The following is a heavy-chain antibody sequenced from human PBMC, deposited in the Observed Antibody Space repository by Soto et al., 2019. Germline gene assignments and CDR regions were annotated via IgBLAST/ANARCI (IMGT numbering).Heavy chain of an antibody. J-gene: IGHJ4*02. Sequence: SLRLSCAGSGFSFSDYYMSWIRQAPGEGLEWVSYISSSGDIIYYADSVKGRFTISRDNAKNSLYLQMNSLRAEDTAVYYCARDLGYYASDGYFDYWGQGTVVTVSS. CDR1: GFSFSDYY. V-gene: IGHV3-11*01. CDR2: ISSSGDII. D-gene: IGHD3-22*01. CDR3: ARDLGYYASDGYFDY.